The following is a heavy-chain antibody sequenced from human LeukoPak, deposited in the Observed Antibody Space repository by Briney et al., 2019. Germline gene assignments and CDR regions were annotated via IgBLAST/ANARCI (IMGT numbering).Heavy chain of an antibody. V-gene: IGHV4-34*01. Sequence: SETLSLTCAVYGGSFSGYYWSWIRQPPGKGLEWIGEINHSGSTNYNPSLKRRVTISVDTSKNQFSLKLNSVTAADTAVYYCARLTTYYDILTGYQPRGYYFDYWGQGTLVTVSS. D-gene: IGHD3-9*01. CDR1: GGSFSGYY. J-gene: IGHJ4*02. CDR3: ARLTTYYDILTGYQPRGYYFDY. CDR2: INHSGST.